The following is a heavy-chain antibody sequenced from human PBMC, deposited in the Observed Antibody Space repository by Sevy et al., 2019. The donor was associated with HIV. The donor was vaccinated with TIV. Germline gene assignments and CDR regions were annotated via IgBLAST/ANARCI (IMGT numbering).Heavy chain of an antibody. CDR1: GFTFSSYW. CDR2: IKQDMSEK. V-gene: IGHV3-7*04. D-gene: IGHD3-22*01. J-gene: IGHJ4*02. CDR3: ARAQQVTMLVVIGGLYFDF. Sequence: GGSLRLSCAASGFTFSSYWMTWVRQAPGKGLEWVANIKQDMSEKYYADCVKGRFTFSRENARNSLYLQMEGLRAEETAVYYCARAQQVTMLVVIGGLYFDFWGQGTLVTASS.